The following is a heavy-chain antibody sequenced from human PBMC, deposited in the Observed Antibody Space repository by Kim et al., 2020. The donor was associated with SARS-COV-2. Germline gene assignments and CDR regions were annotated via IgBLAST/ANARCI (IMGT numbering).Heavy chain of an antibody. J-gene: IGHJ3*01. CDR3: ARDSPDYDILTGYYEDAF. V-gene: IGHV4-59*01. Sequence: SETLSLTCTVSGGSISSYYWSWIRQPPGKGLEWIGYIYYSGSTNYNPSLKSRVTISVDTSKNQFSLKLSSVTAADTAVYYCARDSPDYDILTGYYEDAF. D-gene: IGHD3-9*01. CDR2: IYYSGST. CDR1: GGSISSYY.